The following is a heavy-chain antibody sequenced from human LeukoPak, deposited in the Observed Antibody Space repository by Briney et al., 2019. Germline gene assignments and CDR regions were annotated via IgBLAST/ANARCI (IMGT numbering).Heavy chain of an antibody. V-gene: IGHV3-13*01. D-gene: IGHD3-10*01. Sequence: GGSLRLSCAASGFTFSNYDMHWVRQVTVKGLEWVSGIDNAGDTYYSDSVRGRFTISRENAKNSLYLQVNSLRAEDTAVYYCTRDRTVIRGLPRRARTFYGMDVWGQGTTVTVSS. CDR3: TRDRTVIRGLPRRARTFYGMDV. CDR1: GFTFSNYD. J-gene: IGHJ6*02. CDR2: IDNAGDT.